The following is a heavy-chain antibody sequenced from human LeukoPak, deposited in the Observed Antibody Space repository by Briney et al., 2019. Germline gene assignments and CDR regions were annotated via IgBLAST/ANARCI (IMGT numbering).Heavy chain of an antibody. CDR2: ISSSGSTI. J-gene: IGHJ3*02. D-gene: IGHD6-19*01. CDR1: GFTFSDYY. CDR3: VKGYSSGWYKDAFDI. V-gene: IGHV3-11*04. Sequence: GGSLRLSCAASGFTFSDYYMSWIRQAPGKGLEWVSYISSSGSTIYYADSVKGRFTTSRDNAKNSLYLQMNSLRAEDTAVYYCVKGYSSGWYKDAFDIWGQGTMVTVSS.